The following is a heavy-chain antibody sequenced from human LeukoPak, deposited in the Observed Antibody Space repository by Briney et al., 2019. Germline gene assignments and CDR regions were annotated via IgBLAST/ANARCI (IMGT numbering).Heavy chain of an antibody. CDR3: SKAPLGACAGAVCSYLDV. D-gene: IGHD2-8*02. V-gene: IGHV3-23*01. CDR2: DTSSTTST. J-gene: IGHJ6*03. Sequence: PGGSLRLSCTASEFSISHYAMSWVRQAPGKGLEWVSADTSSTTSTYYASSVRGRFTISRDNSMNTPYLQMNSLRADDTPVYYCSKAPLGACAGAVCSYLDVWGKGTTVIVSS. CDR1: EFSISHYA.